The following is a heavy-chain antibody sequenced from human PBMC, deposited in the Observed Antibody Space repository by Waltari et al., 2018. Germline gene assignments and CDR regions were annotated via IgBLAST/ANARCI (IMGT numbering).Heavy chain of an antibody. CDR1: GGSISSSNW. Sequence: QVQLQESGPGLVKPSGTLSLTCAVSGGSISSSNWWSWVSQPPGKGLEWFGEIYHSWSTNYTPSLKSRVTISVDKAKNPFSLKLSSVTAADTAVYYCASLGYYYGSGSYYKDYCGQGTLVTVSP. J-gene: IGHJ4*02. CDR2: IYHSWST. CDR3: ASLGYYYGSGSYYKDY. V-gene: IGHV4-4*02. D-gene: IGHD3-10*01.